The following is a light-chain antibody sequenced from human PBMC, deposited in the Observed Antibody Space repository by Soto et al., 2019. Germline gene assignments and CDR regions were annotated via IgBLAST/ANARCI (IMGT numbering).Light chain of an antibody. CDR1: SGHSTYA. CDR2: LNSDGSH. Sequence: QLVLTQSPSASASLGASVKLTCTLSSGHSTYAIAWHRQQPEKGPRYLMKLNSDGSHSKGDGIPDRFSGSSSGAERYLTISSLQSEDEADYYCQTWGTGIQVIFGGGTKLTVL. CDR3: QTWGTGIQVI. V-gene: IGLV4-69*01. J-gene: IGLJ2*01.